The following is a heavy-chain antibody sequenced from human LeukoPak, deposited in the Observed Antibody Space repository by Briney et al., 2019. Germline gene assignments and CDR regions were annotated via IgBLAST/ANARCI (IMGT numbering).Heavy chain of an antibody. CDR3: ARSRQASGLFSF. V-gene: IGHV4-30-2*06. CDR1: GGAIASGGYS. J-gene: IGHJ4*02. D-gene: IGHD3-10*01. CDR2: IYDRGPA. Sequence: PSGTLSLTCTVSGGAIASGGYSWNWIRQSPGEGLEWIGCIYDRGPAYYNPSLKSRFTISVDRPKNQFFLNVTSLTAADTAVYYCARSRQASGLFSFWGQGTPVVVSS.